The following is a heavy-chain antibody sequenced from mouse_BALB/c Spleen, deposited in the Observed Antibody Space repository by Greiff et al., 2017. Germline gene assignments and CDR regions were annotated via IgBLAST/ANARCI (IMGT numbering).Heavy chain of an antibody. J-gene: IGHJ1*01. CDR1: GYTFTSYW. D-gene: IGHD1-1*01. CDR3: TRYYYGSSWYFDV. Sequence: QVQLQQPGAELVRPGASVKLSCKASGYTFTSYWINWVKQRPGQGLEWIGNIYPSDSYTNYNQKFKDKATLTVDKSSSTAYMQLSSPTSEDSAVYYCTRYYYGSSWYFDVWGAGTTVTVSS. V-gene: IGHV1-69*02. CDR2: IYPSDSYT.